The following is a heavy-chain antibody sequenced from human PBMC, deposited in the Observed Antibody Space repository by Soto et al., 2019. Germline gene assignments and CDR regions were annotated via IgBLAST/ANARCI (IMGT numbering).Heavy chain of an antibody. CDR2: VSGSSGSK. CDR1: GFTFSSYA. J-gene: IGHJ4*02. V-gene: IGHV3-23*01. D-gene: IGHD1-7*01. Sequence: EVQLLESGGGLVQPGGSLRLSCAASGFTFSSYAMSWVRQAPGKGLEWVSSVSGSSGSKSYADSVKGRFTISRDNSKSTVYLQMNRLRAEDTAVYFWAKDWCSGTTCYCLENWGQGTLVTVSS. CDR3: AKDWCSGTTCYCLEN.